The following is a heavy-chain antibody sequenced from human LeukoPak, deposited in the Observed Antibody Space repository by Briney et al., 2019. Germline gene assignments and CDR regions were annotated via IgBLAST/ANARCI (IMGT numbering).Heavy chain of an antibody. J-gene: IGHJ4*02. Sequence: GGSLRLSCAASGFTFSDSTLSSVYWVRQASGNGLEWVGRIGSRTDSFATAYAASVKGRFTISRDDSKNTAYLQMNSLKIEDTAVYFCSGPITTGTGYWGQGTLVTVSS. D-gene: IGHD6-13*01. CDR1: GFTFSDSTLSS. CDR3: SGPITTGTGY. V-gene: IGHV3-73*01. CDR2: IGSRTDSFAT.